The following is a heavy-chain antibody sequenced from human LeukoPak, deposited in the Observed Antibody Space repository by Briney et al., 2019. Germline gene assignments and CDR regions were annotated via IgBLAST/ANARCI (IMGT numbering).Heavy chain of an antibody. J-gene: IGHJ4*02. CDR1: GYTFTSYG. CDR2: ISAYNGNT. Sequence: GASVKVSCKASGYTFTSYGISWVRQAPRQGLEWMGWISAYNGNTNYAQKLQGRVTMTTDTSTSTAYMELRSLRSDDTAVYYCASQVYYYDSSGYYLWGQGTLVTVSS. CDR3: ASQVYYYDSSGYYL. V-gene: IGHV1-18*01. D-gene: IGHD3-22*01.